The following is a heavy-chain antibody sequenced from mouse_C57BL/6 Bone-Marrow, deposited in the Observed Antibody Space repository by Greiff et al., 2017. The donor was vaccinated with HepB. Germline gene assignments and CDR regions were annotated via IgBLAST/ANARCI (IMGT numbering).Heavy chain of an antibody. J-gene: IGHJ2*01. CDR2: INPGSGGT. CDR1: GYAFTNYL. CDR3: ARSRISNYFDY. Sequence: VQLVESGAELVRPGTSVKVSCKASGYAFTNYLIEWVKQRPGQGLEWIGVINPGSGGTNYNEKFKGKATLTADKSSSTAYMQLSSLTSEDSAVYFCARSRISNYFDYWGQGTTLTVSS. V-gene: IGHV1-54*01.